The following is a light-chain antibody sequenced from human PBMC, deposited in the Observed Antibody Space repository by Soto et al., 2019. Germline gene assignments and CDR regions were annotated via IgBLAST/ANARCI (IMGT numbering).Light chain of an antibody. J-gene: IGKJ1*01. Sequence: IQMSQFPSALCACVRDRVTITCRASQSISSYLNWYQQXAGTAPKLLLYAASSLQSGVPSRFSGSGSGTDFTLTISSLQPEDSATYYCQQSYTFGQGTKVDI. CDR3: QQSYT. V-gene: IGKV1-39*01. CDR1: QSISSY. CDR2: AAS.